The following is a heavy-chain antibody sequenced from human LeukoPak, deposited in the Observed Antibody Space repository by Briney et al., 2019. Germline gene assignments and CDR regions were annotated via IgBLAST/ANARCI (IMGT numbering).Heavy chain of an antibody. CDR3: ARAAQYSSSSWFDP. Sequence: SETLSLTCAVSGGSISSGGYSWSWIRQPPGKGLEWIGYIYHSGSTYYNPSLKSRVTISVDRSKNQFSLKLSSVTAADTAVYYCARAAQYSSSSWFDPWGQGTLVTVSS. V-gene: IGHV4-30-2*01. CDR1: GGSISSGGYS. CDR2: IYHSGST. D-gene: IGHD6-13*01. J-gene: IGHJ5*02.